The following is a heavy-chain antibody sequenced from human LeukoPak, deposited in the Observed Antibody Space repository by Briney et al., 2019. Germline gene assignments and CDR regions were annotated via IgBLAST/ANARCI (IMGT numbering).Heavy chain of an antibody. Sequence: PGGSLRLSCAASGFTFSDYYMSWIRQAPGKGLEWVSYISSSGSNIYYADSVKGRFTISRDNAKKSLYLQMNSLRAEDTAVYYCASLKHTAMSHEDFDYWGQGTLVTVSS. J-gene: IGHJ4*02. CDR1: GFTFSDYY. CDR3: ASLKHTAMSHEDFDY. D-gene: IGHD5-18*01. V-gene: IGHV3-11*01. CDR2: ISSSGSNI.